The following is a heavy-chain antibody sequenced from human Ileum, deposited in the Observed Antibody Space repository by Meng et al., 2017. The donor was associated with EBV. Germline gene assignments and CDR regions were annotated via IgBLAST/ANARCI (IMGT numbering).Heavy chain of an antibody. CDR2: IYGQGDK. V-gene: IGHV2-5*01. D-gene: IGHD6-13*01. Sequence: TLKESAPTVVKPTQTLTLTCTFAGFSLSTSGVGVCWIRQPPGKALEWLAMIYGQGDKHYSPSLTSRLTITKDTSKNQVVLTMTNMDSVDTATYYCALRPRQLLRGWFDSWGQGALVTVSS. CDR1: GFSLSTSGVG. J-gene: IGHJ5*01. CDR3: ALRPRQLLRGWFDS.